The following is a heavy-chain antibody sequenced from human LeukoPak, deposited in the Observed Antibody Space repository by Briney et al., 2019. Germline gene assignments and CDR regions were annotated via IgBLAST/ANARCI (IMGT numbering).Heavy chain of an antibody. D-gene: IGHD5-18*01. V-gene: IGHV3-23*01. CDR2: ISSSGGST. CDR3: AKVGYSYGFYYYMDV. Sequence: GGSLRLSCAASRFSFSNYAMSWVRQAPGKGLEWVSAISSSGGSTYYADSVKGRFTISRDNSKNTLYVQMNSLRAEDTAVYYCAKVGYSYGFYYYMDVWGKGTTVTVSS. J-gene: IGHJ6*03. CDR1: RFSFSNYA.